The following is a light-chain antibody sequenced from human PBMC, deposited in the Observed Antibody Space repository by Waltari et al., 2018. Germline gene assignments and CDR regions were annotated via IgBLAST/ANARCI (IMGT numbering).Light chain of an antibody. Sequence: QSALTQPTSVSGSPGQSITTSFPGTSSDVCAFNNVSWYQQHPGKAPKLIIYDVTNRPSGVSSRFSASKFGNMASLTISGLQADDEADYYCSSYSSSSALRVFGGGTKLTVL. CDR1: SSDVCAFNN. J-gene: IGLJ3*02. CDR2: DVT. V-gene: IGLV2-14*03. CDR3: SSYSSSSALRV.